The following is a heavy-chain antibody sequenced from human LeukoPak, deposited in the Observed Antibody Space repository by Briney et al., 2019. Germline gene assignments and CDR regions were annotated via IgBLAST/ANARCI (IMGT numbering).Heavy chain of an antibody. V-gene: IGHV3-21*01. Sequence: GGSLRLSCAASGFTFSSYSMNWVRQAPGKGLEWVSSISSSSSYIYYADSVKGRFTISRDNAKNSLYLQMNSLRAEDTAVYYCARERVDYGDYRGYYYGMDVWGQGTTVTVSS. CDR3: ARERVDYGDYRGYYYGMDV. CDR2: ISSSSSYI. D-gene: IGHD4-17*01. J-gene: IGHJ6*02. CDR1: GFTFSSYS.